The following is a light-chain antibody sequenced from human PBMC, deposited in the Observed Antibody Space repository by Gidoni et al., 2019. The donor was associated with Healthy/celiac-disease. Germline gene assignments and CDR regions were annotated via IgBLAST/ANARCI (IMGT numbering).Light chain of an antibody. J-gene: IGLJ1*01. Sequence: QSALTQPASVSGSPVPSITISCTGTRSDVGGYNYVSWYQQHPGKAPKLMIYDVSKRPSGVSNRFSGSKSGNTASLTISGLQAEDEADYYCSSYTSSSTLPYVFGTGTKVTVL. CDR2: DVS. CDR3: SSYTSSSTLPYV. V-gene: IGLV2-14*03. CDR1: RSDVGGYNY.